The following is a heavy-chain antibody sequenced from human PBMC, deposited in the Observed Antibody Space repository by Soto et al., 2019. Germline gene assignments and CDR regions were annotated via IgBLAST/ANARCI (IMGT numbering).Heavy chain of an antibody. CDR1: GFTFSSYS. V-gene: IGHV3-21*01. CDR3: ARALDPGWLQSGYDY. Sequence: NPGGSLRLSCAASGFTFSSYSMNWVRQAPGKGLEWVSSISSSSSYIYYADSVKGRFTISRDNAKNSLYLQMNSLRAEDTAVYYCARALDPGWLQSGYDYWGQGTLVTVSS. J-gene: IGHJ4*02. CDR2: ISSSSSYI. D-gene: IGHD5-12*01.